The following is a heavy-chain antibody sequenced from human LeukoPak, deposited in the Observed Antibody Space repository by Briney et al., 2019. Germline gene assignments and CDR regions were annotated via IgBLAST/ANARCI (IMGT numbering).Heavy chain of an antibody. V-gene: IGHV3-30*18. Sequence: QPGGSLRLSCAASAFTFRNYAMHWVRQAPAKGLDWVAVISHDERNIYYADSVKVRFTISRDNSKNTLYLQMNSLRAEDTAVYYCAKDRTGLLVVPAALDYWGQGTLVTVSS. J-gene: IGHJ4*02. CDR1: AFTFRNYA. CDR2: ISHDERNI. CDR3: AKDRTGLLVVPAALDY. D-gene: IGHD2-2*01.